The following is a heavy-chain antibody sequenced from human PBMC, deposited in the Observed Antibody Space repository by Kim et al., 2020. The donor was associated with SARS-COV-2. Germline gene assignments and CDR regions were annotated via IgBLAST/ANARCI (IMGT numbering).Heavy chain of an antibody. CDR1: GFTLSSSW. CDR2: MNGEGSSP. V-gene: IGHV3-74*01. D-gene: IGHD3-3*02. J-gene: IGHJ1*01. Sequence: GGSLRLSCTVSGFTLSSSWMRWVRQAPGKGLAWVSRMNGEGSSPTYADPVKGRFTISSDNAKNTLFLQMNSLRVEDTAVYYCARGACGAHSIWGQGTLGT. CDR3: ARGACGAHSI.